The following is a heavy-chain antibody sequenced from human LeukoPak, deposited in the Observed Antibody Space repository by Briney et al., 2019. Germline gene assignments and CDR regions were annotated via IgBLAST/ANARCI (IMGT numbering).Heavy chain of an antibody. CDR3: AKSSSWYDAFDI. CDR2: ISGSGGST. J-gene: IGHJ3*02. D-gene: IGHD6-13*01. V-gene: IGHV3-23*01. Sequence: GGSLRLSCAASGFTFSSYAMSWVRQAQGKGLEWVSAISGSGGSTYYADSVKGRFTISRDNSKNTLYLQMNSLRAEDTAVYYCAKSSSWYDAFDIWGQGTMVTVSS. CDR1: GFTFSSYA.